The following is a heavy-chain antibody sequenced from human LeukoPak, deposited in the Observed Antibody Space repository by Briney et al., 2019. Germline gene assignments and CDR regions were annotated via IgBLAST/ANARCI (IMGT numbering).Heavy chain of an antibody. CDR3: ARHRRYYGSGSYYPYYFDY. CDR1: GGSFSGYF. V-gene: IGHV4-34*01. Sequence: SETLSLTCVAYGGSFSGYFWSWIRQPPGKGLEWIGEINPSGGTGNNPSLRSRVTISKDTSKNQFSLKLSSVTAADTAVYYCARHRRYYGSGSYYPYYFDYWGQGTLVTVSS. J-gene: IGHJ4*02. CDR2: INPSGGT. D-gene: IGHD3-10*01.